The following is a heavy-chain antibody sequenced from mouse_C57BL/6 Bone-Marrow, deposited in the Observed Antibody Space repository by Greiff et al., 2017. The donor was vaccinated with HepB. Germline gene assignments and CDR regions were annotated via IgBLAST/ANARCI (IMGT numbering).Heavy chain of an antibody. J-gene: IGHJ3*01. Sequence: QVQLQQPGAELVRPGSSVKLSCKASGYTFTSYWMHWVKQRPIQGLEWIGNIDPSDSETHYNQKFKDKATLTVDKSSSTAYMQLSSLTSEDSAVYYCARGRGVYSNPSWFAYWGQGTLVTVSA. V-gene: IGHV1-52*01. CDR3: ARGRGVYSNPSWFAY. D-gene: IGHD2-5*01. CDR2: IDPSDSET. CDR1: GYTFTSYW.